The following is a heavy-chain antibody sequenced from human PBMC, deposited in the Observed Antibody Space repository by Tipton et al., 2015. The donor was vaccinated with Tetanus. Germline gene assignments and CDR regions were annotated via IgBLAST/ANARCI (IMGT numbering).Heavy chain of an antibody. D-gene: IGHD3-3*01. J-gene: IGHJ6*02. Sequence: SLRLSCAASEFTFSSYSMNWVRQAPGKGLEWVSYISSSSSTIYYADSVKGRFTISRDNAKNSLYLQMNSLGAEDTAVYYCARDAGGWSGKDYYGMDVWGQGSTVTVSS. V-gene: IGHV3-48*01. CDR3: ARDAGGWSGKDYYGMDV. CDR2: ISSSSSTI. CDR1: EFTFSSYS.